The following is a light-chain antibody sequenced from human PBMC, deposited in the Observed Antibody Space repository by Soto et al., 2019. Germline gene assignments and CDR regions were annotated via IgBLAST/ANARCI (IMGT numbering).Light chain of an antibody. CDR1: QSVRSTS. CDR2: GAS. J-gene: IGKJ2*01. Sequence: ELVLTQSPGTMYLSTGERATLSCRASQSVRSTSLAWYHQKPGQAPRLLIYGASSRATGIPDRFSGSGSGTDFTLTITRLEPEEFAGSYCQQYGTSPATFGQGTKLEIK. V-gene: IGKV3-20*01. CDR3: QQYGTSPAT.